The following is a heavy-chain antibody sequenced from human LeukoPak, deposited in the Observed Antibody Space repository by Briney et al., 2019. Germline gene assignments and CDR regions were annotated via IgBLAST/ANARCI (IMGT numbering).Heavy chain of an antibody. CDR2: INHSGST. Sequence: SETLSLTCAVYGGSFSGYYWSWIRQPPGKGLEWIGGINHSGSTNYNPSLESRVTISVDTSKNQFSLKLSSVTAADTAVYYCARHFRSAASQRAFDSWGQGTLVTVSS. J-gene: IGHJ4*02. V-gene: IGHV4-34*01. CDR1: GGSFSGYY. CDR3: ARHFRSAASQRAFDS. D-gene: IGHD6-6*01.